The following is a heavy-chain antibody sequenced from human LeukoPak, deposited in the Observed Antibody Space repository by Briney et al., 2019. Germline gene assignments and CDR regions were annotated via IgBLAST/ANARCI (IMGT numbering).Heavy chain of an antibody. CDR1: GFTFSTFA. CDR3: VRDRNYFEALQRSY. Sequence: GGSLRLPCAASGFTFSTFAMSWVRQDPGRGLEWVSSITGAGSTTYYPESVKGRFTISRDNSKNTLYLQMNSLRVEDTAVYFCVRDRNYFEALQRSYWGQGTLVTVSS. J-gene: IGHJ4*02. D-gene: IGHD1-7*01. CDR2: ITGAGSTT. V-gene: IGHV3-23*01.